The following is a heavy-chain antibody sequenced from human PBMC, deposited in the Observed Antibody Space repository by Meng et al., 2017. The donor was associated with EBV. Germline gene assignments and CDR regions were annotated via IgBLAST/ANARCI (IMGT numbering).Heavy chain of an antibody. CDR2: IKSKTDGGTT. Sequence: EVQPGEAGVGLVKPGASLRLSGAASGFTFSNAWMSWVRQATGKGLEWVSRIKSKTDGGTTDYAAPVKGRFTISRDDSKNTLYLQMNSLKTEDTAVYYCTTDEGAIQEDYWGQGTLVTVSS. CDR3: TTDEGAIQEDY. J-gene: IGHJ4*02. D-gene: IGHD1-26*01. V-gene: IGHV3-15*01. CDR1: GFTFSNAW.